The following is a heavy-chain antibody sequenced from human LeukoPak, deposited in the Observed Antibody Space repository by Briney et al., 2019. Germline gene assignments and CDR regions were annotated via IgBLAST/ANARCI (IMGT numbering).Heavy chain of an antibody. J-gene: IGHJ4*02. CDR3: ARAPGGVPAAHFDY. Sequence: SETLSLTCTVSGGSISSYYWSWIRQPPGKGLEWIGYIYYSGSTNYNPSLKSRVTISVDTSKNQFSLKLSSVTAADMAVYYCARAPGGVPAAHFDYWGQGTLVTVSS. V-gene: IGHV4-59*01. CDR1: GGSISSYY. D-gene: IGHD2-2*01. CDR2: IYYSGST.